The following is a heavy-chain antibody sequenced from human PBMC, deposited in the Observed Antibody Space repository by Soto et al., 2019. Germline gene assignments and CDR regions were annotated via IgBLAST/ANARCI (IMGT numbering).Heavy chain of an antibody. J-gene: IGHJ3*02. D-gene: IGHD1-1*01. CDR2: MSHSGGT. CDR3: ARVERGTATTVVDAFDI. V-gene: IGHV4-61*01. Sequence: SGTLSLTCAVYGGFVSSGSYYWSWIRQPPGKGLEWIGEMSHSGGTHFNPSLKSRVTISVDTSKNQFSLKMTSVTAADTALYYCARVERGTATTVVDAFDIWGPGTMVTVSS. CDR1: GGFVSSGSYY.